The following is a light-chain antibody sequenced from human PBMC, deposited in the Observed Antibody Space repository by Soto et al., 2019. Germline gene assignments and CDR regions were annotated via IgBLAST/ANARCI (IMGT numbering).Light chain of an antibody. CDR3: CSYAGTYV. J-gene: IGLJ1*01. CDR1: SSDVGVYKY. V-gene: IGLV2-11*01. Sequence: QSALTQPRSVSGSPGQSVTISCTGTSSDVGVYKYVSWYQQHPGRAPKVILYDVNQRPSGVPDRFSGSTSGNTASLTISGLQAEDEADYYCCSYAGTYVFGTGTKVTVL. CDR2: DVN.